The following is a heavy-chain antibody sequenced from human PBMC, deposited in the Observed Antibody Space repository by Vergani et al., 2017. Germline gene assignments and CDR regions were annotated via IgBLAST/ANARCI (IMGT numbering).Heavy chain of an antibody. CDR1: GGTFSSYA. Sequence: QVQLVQSGAEVKKPGSSVKVSCKASGGTFSSYAISWVRQAPGQGLEWMGGIIPNSGGTNYAQKFQGRVTMTRDTSISTAYMELSRLRSDDTAVYYCARDLWQQLFMDYWGQGTLVTVSS. J-gene: IGHJ4*02. CDR3: ARDLWQQLFMDY. CDR2: IIPNSGGT. V-gene: IGHV1-2*02. D-gene: IGHD6-13*01.